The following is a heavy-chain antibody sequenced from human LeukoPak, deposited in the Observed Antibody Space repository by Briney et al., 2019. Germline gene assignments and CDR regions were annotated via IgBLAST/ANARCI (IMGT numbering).Heavy chain of an antibody. CDR1: GGSISSYY. Sequence: TSETLSLTCTVSGGSISSYYWSWIRQTPGKGLEWIGYIYYSGSPNYNPSLKARVPIPVDTSKNQFSLKLSSVTAADTAVYFCARHGASGSYLYYFDYWGQGTLVTVSS. CDR3: ARHGASGSYLYYFDY. CDR2: IYYSGSP. D-gene: IGHD1-26*01. J-gene: IGHJ4*02. V-gene: IGHV4-59*08.